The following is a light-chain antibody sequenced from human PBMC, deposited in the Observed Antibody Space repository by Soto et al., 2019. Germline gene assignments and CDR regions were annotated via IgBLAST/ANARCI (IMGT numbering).Light chain of an antibody. Sequence: IEMTQSPATLSAYEGDRVTITCRASQNIGSWLSWYQQKPGKAPKLLIYKASSLESGVPSRFSGSGSGTAFTLTILRLQHDDFASYHRHHYNPSFTFGRGTKVDI. J-gene: IGKJ4*01. CDR2: KAS. CDR1: QNIGSW. V-gene: IGKV1-5*03. CDR3: HHYNPSFT.